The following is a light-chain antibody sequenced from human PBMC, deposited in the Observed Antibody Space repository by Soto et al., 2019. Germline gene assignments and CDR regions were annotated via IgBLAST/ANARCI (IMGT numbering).Light chain of an antibody. CDR2: EVS. J-gene: IGLJ2*01. V-gene: IGLV2-8*01. Sequence: QSVLTQPPSASGSPGQSVTISCTGTSSDVGGYNYVSWYQQHPGKATKLMIYEVSKRPSGVPDRFSGSKSGNTAPLTVSGRQAEDEADYYCSSYAGSNNLVVFGGGTKLTVL. CDR3: SSYAGSNNLVV. CDR1: SSDVGGYNY.